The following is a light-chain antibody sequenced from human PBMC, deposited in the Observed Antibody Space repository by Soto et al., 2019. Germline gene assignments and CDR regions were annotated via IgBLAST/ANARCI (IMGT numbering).Light chain of an antibody. J-gene: IGLJ3*02. Sequence: QSALTQPASVSGSPGQSITISCTGTSSDVGAYNFVTWHQQHPGKAPKLMIYNVYDRPSGISYRFSGSKSGNTASLTISGLQAEDEAEYHWSSDTSRSTLEFGGGTKLTVL. CDR3: SSDTSRSTLE. CDR2: NVY. CDR1: SSDVGAYNF. V-gene: IGLV2-14*03.